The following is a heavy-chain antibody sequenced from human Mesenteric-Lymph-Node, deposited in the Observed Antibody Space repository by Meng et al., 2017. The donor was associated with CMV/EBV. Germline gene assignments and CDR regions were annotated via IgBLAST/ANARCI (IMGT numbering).Heavy chain of an antibody. CDR2: ISGGRGGT. CDR3: AKGRNGDNEPIDFDY. J-gene: IGHJ4*02. CDR1: RFTFNNYG. V-gene: IGHV3-23*01. D-gene: IGHD4-17*01. Sequence: GESLKISCAASRFTFNNYGMTWVRQAPGKGLEWVSAISGGRGGTYYADSVKGRFTISRDNSKNTFYLQMNSLRAEDTAVYYCAKGRNGDNEPIDFDYWGQGTLVTVSS.